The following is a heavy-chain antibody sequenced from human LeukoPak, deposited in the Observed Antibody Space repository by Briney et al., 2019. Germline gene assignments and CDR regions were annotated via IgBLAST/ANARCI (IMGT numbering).Heavy chain of an antibody. CDR1: GFTFSSYG. Sequence: PGGSLRLSCAASGFTFSSYGMHWVRQAPGKGLEWVAVISYDGSNKYYADSVKGRFTISRDNSKNTLYLQMNSLRAEDTAVYYCAKDGIAVAGNYYFDYWGQGTLVTVSS. CDR3: AKDGIAVAGNYYFDY. CDR2: ISYDGSNK. V-gene: IGHV3-30*18. D-gene: IGHD6-19*01. J-gene: IGHJ4*02.